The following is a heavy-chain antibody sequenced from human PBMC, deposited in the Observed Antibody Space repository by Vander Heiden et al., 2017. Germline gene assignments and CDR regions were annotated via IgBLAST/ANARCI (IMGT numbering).Heavy chain of an antibody. CDR2: IYYSGST. CDR1: AGSHSSGSYY. V-gene: IGHV4-39*01. D-gene: IGHD3-22*01. CDR3: ARPLGSSGYVLNWFDP. J-gene: IGHJ5*02. Sequence: LPPLASAPALATPSENPSPTSPVSAGSHSSGSYYWGWNRQHPGKGLEWMGSIYYSGSTYYNPSLKGRVTISVDTSKNQFSLKLSSVTAADTAVYYCARPLGSSGYVLNWFDPWGQGTRVTVSS.